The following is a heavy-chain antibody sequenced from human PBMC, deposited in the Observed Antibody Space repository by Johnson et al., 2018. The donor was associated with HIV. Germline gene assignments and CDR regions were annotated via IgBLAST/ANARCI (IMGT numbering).Heavy chain of an antibody. V-gene: IGHV3-30*03. Sequence: QVQLVESGGGVVQPGRSLRLSCTASGFTFSTYGIHWVRQAPGQGLEWVAVISFDGGNKYYSDYVKGRFTISRDNSKNTLYLQMNRLRAQDTAVYYCARDWEGYAFDIWGQGTMVTVSS. CDR2: ISFDGGNK. CDR1: GFTFSTYG. CDR3: ARDWEGYAFDI. D-gene: IGHD1-26*01. J-gene: IGHJ3*02.